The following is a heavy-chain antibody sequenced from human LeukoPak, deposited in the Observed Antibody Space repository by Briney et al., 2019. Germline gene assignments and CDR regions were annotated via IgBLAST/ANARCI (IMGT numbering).Heavy chain of an antibody. CDR3: ASLTGTGRSEIYYYGMDV. D-gene: IGHD1-20*01. J-gene: IGHJ6*02. CDR2: INPSGGST. V-gene: IGHV1-46*01. Sequence: ASVKVSCKASGYTFTSYYMHWVRQAPGQGLEWMGIINPSGGSTSYAQKFQGRVTITADESTSTAYMELSSLRSEDTAVYYCASLTGTGRSEIYYYGMDVWGQGTTVTVSS. CDR1: GYTFTSYY.